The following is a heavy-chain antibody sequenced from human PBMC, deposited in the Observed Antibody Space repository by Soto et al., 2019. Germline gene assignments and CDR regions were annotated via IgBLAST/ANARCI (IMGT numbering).Heavy chain of an antibody. D-gene: IGHD5-12*01. Sequence: SETLSLTCTVSGGSISSYYWSWIRQPPGKGLEWIGYIYYSGSTNYNSSLKSRVTISVDTSKNQFSLKLSSVTAADTAVYYCARSRYSGYDSVDYWGQGTLVTVSS. CDR2: IYYSGST. J-gene: IGHJ4*02. CDR1: GGSISSYY. CDR3: ARSRYSGYDSVDY. V-gene: IGHV4-59*01.